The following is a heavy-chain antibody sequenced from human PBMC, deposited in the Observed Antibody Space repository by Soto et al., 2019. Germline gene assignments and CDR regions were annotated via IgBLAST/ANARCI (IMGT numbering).Heavy chain of an antibody. CDR2: ISSSSSYI. CDR3: ARVGELPTFYYYYGRDV. CDR1: GFTFSSYS. J-gene: IGHJ6*02. D-gene: IGHD3-10*01. Sequence: GGSLRLSCAASGFTFSSYSMNWVRQAPGKGLEWVSSISSSSSYIYYADSVKGRFTISRDNAKNSLYLQMNSLRAEDTAVYYCARVGELPTFYYYYGRDVWGQGTTGTVSS. V-gene: IGHV3-21*01.